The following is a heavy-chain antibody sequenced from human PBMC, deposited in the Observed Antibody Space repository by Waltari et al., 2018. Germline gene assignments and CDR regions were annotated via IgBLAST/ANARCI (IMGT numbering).Heavy chain of an antibody. J-gene: IGHJ4*02. CDR1: GSSFTTHW. CDR3: VRHRTTYPLEIDY. D-gene: IGHD2-2*01. CDR2: IDPSDSFR. V-gene: IGHV5-10-1*01. Sequence: EVQLVQSGAEVKNPEESLRISCEGSGSSFTTHWISWVRQMPGKGLEWVGRIDPSDSFRNYGPAFEGHVTISVDQSLRTAYLQWDSLKASDTAIYYCVRHRTTYPLEIDYWGQGTLVTVSS.